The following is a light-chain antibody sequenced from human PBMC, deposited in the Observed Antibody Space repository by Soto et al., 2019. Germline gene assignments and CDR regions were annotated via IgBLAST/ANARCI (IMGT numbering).Light chain of an antibody. V-gene: IGLV2-14*01. J-gene: IGLJ2*01. Sequence: QSALTQPASVSGSPGQSITISCTGTSSDVGGYKYVSWYQQHPDKAPKLIIFEVSNRPSGISSRFSGSKSGNTASLTISGLQAEDDADYYCASYKSSSTSAIFGRGTKLTVL. CDR3: ASYKSSSTSAI. CDR1: SSDVGGYKY. CDR2: EVS.